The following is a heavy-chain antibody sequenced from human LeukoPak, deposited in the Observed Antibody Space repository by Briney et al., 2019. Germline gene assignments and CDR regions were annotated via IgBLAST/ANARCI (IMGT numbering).Heavy chain of an antibody. CDR3: AKDMGEYYDSGGYPYDY. CDR1: GFTFDDYA. V-gene: IGHV3-9*01. CDR2: ISWNSGSI. D-gene: IGHD3-22*01. J-gene: IGHJ4*02. Sequence: VQPGRSLRLSCAASGFTFDDYAMHWVRQAPGKGLEWVSGISWNSGSIGYADSVKGRFTISRDNAKNSLYLQMNSLRAEDTALYYCAKDMGEYYDSGGYPYDYWGQGTLVTVSS.